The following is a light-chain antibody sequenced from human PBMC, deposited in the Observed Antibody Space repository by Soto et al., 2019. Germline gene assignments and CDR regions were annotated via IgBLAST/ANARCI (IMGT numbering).Light chain of an antibody. CDR1: QGIRNL. CDR2: AAS. J-gene: IGKJ1*01. V-gene: IGKV1-16*01. CDR3: QQYDNYPWT. Sequence: DIQLTQSPSSLSASIGDRVTITCRASQGIRNLLGWFQQKPGTAPKSLIFAASKLESGVPLRFSGSGSGTDFTLTITSLQPEDFATYYCQQYDNYPWTFGQGTRVEI.